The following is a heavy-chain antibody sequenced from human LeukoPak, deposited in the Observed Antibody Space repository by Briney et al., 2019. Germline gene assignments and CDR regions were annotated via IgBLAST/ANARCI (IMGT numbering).Heavy chain of an antibody. J-gene: IGHJ3*02. D-gene: IGHD5-18*01. CDR2: IYSDGSIT. Sequence: GSLRLSCAASEFPFSSYWMHWVRPAPGKGLVWVSRIYSDGSITTYTDSVKGRFTISRDNARNTLYLHMNSLRAEDTAVYYCARAPPSSGYAYHFDIWGQGTMVTVSS. CDR1: EFPFSSYW. V-gene: IGHV3-74*03. CDR3: ARAPPSSGYAYHFDI.